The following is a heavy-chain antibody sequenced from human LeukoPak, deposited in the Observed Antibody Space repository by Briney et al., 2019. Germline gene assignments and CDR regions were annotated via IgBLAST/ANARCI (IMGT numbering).Heavy chain of an antibody. Sequence: ASVKVSCKASGGTFSSYAISWVRQAPGQGLEWMGWISAYNGNTNYAQKLQGRVTMTTDSSTSTAYMELRSLRSDDTAVYYCAREQGEQQLVKDYWGQGTLVTVSS. CDR3: AREQGEQQLVKDY. J-gene: IGHJ4*02. V-gene: IGHV1-18*01. D-gene: IGHD6-13*01. CDR2: ISAYNGNT. CDR1: GGTFSSYA.